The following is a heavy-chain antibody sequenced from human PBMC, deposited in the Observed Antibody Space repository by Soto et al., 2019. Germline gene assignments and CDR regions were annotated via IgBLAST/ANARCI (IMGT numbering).Heavy chain of an antibody. CDR3: AADLSCGGDCYSGDY. CDR1: GFTFTSSA. V-gene: IGHV1-58*01. CDR2: IVVGSGNT. J-gene: IGHJ4*02. Sequence: SVKVSCKASGFTFTSSAVQWVRQARGQRLEWIGWIVVGSGNTNYAQKFQERVTITRDMSTSTAYMELSSLRSEDTAVYYCAADLSCGGDCYSGDYWGQGTLVTVSS. D-gene: IGHD2-21*02.